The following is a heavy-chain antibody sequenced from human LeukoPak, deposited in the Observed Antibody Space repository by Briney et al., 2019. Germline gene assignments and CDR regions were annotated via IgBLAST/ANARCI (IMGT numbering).Heavy chain of an antibody. CDR1: GGSFSGYY. CDR3: ASDQNDFWSGYYRY. CDR2: INHSGST. D-gene: IGHD3-3*01. J-gene: IGHJ4*02. V-gene: IGHV4-34*01. Sequence: SETLSLTCAVYGGSFSGYYWSWIRQPPGKGLEWIGEINHSGSTNYNPSLKSRVTTSVDTSKNQFSLKLSSVTAADTAVYYCASDQNDFWSGYYRYWGQGTLVTVSS.